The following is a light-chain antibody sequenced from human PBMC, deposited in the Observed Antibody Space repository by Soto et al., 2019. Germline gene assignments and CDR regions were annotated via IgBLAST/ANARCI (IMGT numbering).Light chain of an antibody. CDR3: QQYGSSSWT. CDR1: QSVRSSY. J-gene: IGKJ1*01. Sequence: ELGLTQSPGTLSLPPGERATLSCRASQSVRSSYLAWYQQKFVQAPRLLIYGASSRDTGIPDRFSGSGSGTDFTLTIRRLEPEDCAVYYCQQYGSSSWTFGQGTQVEIK. V-gene: IGKV3-20*01. CDR2: GAS.